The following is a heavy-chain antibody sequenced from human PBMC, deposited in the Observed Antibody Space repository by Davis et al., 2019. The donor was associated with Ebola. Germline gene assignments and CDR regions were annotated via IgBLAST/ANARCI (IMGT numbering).Heavy chain of an antibody. CDR1: GFTFSSFG. V-gene: IGHV3-30*02. J-gene: IGHJ5*02. D-gene: IGHD6-19*01. CDR3: AKDLDSSGWFNWFDP. Sequence: GESLKISCAASGFTFSSFGFHWVRQAPGKGLEWVAFVRYDESNKYYADSVKGRFTISRDNSKNTLYLQMNSLRAEDTAVYYCAKDLDSSGWFNWFDPWGQGTLVTVSS. CDR2: VRYDESNK.